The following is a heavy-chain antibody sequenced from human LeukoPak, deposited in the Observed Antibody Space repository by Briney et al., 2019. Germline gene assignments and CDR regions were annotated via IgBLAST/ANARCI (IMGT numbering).Heavy chain of an antibody. V-gene: IGHV3-7*01. CDR2: IKQDGSEK. CDR3: ARYLWGIVVVPSDYMDV. J-gene: IGHJ6*03. Sequence: GGSLRLSCAASGFTFSNYYMTWVRQAPGEGLEWVANIKQDGSEKYYVDSVRGRFTISRDNAKNSLYLQMNSLRAEDTAVYYCARYLWGIVVVPSDYMDVWGKGTTVTVSS. D-gene: IGHD2-2*01. CDR1: GFTFSNYY.